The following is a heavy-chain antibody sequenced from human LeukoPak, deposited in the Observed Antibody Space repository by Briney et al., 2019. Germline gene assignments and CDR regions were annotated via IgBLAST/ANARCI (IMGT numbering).Heavy chain of an antibody. J-gene: IGHJ4*02. D-gene: IGHD6-6*01. Sequence: PGGSLRLSCAASGLTFSSYAMHWVRQAPGKGLEWVAVISYDGSNKYYADSVKGRFTISRDNSKNTLYLQMNSLRAEDTAVYYCARASIADDYWGQGTLVTVSS. CDR3: ARASIADDY. CDR1: GLTFSSYA. CDR2: ISYDGSNK. V-gene: IGHV3-30-3*01.